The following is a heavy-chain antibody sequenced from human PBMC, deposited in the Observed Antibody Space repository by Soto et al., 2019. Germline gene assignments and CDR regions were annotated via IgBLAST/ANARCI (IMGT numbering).Heavy chain of an antibody. J-gene: IGHJ3*02. Sequence: SVKVSFKASGCIFISSALQGVRQARGQRREGIGWIVVGRGNTNSAQKFQERVTITAEKYTSKASVELSSLRSEDTAGYYCANTVRLGYFDIWGQGTMVTVSS. CDR2: IVVGRGNT. CDR3: ANTVRLGYFDI. D-gene: IGHD4-4*01. V-gene: IGHV1-58*01. CDR1: GCIFISSA.